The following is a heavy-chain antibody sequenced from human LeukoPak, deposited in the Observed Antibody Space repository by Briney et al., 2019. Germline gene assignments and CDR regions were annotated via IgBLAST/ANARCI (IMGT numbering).Heavy chain of an antibody. D-gene: IGHD3-10*01. CDR3: AREENLDYYGSGSYSD. J-gene: IGHJ4*02. CDR2: INHSGST. CDR1: GGSFSGYY. Sequence: SETLSLTCAVYGGSFSGYYWSWIRQPPGKGLEWIGEINHSGSTNYNPSLKSRVTISVDTSKNQFSLKLSSVTAADTAVYYCAREENLDYYGSGSYSDWGQGTLVTVSS. V-gene: IGHV4-34*01.